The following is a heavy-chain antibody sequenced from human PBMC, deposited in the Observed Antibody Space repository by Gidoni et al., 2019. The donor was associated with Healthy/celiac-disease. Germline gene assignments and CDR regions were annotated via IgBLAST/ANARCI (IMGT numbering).Heavy chain of an antibody. CDR1: GGSIRSSNW. CDR3: AGAYYDILTGFLFQH. V-gene: IGHV4-4*02. J-gene: IGHJ1*01. D-gene: IGHD3-9*01. CDR2: IYHSGST. Sequence: QVQLQESGPGLVKPSGTLSLTCAVSGGSIRSSNWWSWVRQPPGKGLEWIGEIYHSGSTNYNPSLKSRVTISVDKSKNQFSLKLSSVTAADTAVYYCAGAYYDILTGFLFQHWGQGTLVTVSS.